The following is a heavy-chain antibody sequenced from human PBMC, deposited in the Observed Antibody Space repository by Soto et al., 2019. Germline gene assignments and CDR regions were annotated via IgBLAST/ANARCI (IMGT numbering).Heavy chain of an antibody. D-gene: IGHD3-10*01. CDR3: AREWSTSGDLDY. V-gene: IGHV3-30-3*01. J-gene: IGHJ4*02. CDR1: GFTFSSHS. Sequence: QVQLVESGGGVVQPGMSLRLSCAASGFTFSSHSIQWVRQAPGKGLEWVAVISYDGNIKYYADSVRGRFTISRDNSKNTLYLQMNSLRPEDTAVYYCAREWSTSGDLDYWGQGTRVIVSS. CDR2: ISYDGNIK.